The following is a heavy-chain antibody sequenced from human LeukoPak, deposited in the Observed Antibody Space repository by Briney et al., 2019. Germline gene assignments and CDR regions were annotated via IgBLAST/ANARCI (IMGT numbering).Heavy chain of an antibody. J-gene: IGHJ1*01. CDR1: GFTFSSYS. Sequence: GGSLRLSCAASGFTFSSYSMNWVRQAPGKGLEWVGRIRSKTDGGTTDYAVSVQGRFTISRDDSKNTLYLQMSSLKTEDTAVYYCAKHIYGVVSIQQWGQGTLVTVSS. CDR2: IRSKTDGGTT. V-gene: IGHV3-15*01. CDR3: AKHIYGVVSIQQ. D-gene: IGHD3-3*01.